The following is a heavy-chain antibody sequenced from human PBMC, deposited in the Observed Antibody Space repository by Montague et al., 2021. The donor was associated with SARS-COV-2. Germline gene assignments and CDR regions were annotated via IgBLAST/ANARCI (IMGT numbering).Heavy chain of an antibody. CDR1: GGSISSYY. Sequence: SETLSLTCTVSGGSISSYYWSWIRQPPGKGLEWIGYIYYSGSTNYNPSLKSRVTISVDTSKNQFSLRLSSVTAADTAVYYCARAAWFGELHDAFDIWGQRTMVTVSS. V-gene: IGHV4-59*01. J-gene: IGHJ3*02. CDR3: ARAAWFGELHDAFDI. CDR2: IYYSGST. D-gene: IGHD3-10*01.